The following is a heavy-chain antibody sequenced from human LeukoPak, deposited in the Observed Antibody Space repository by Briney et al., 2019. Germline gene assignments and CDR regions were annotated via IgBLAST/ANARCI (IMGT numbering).Heavy chain of an antibody. Sequence: SETLSLTFTVSGGSISSYYWSWIRQPAGKGLEWIGRIYTSGSTNYNPSLKSRVTMSVDTSKNQFSLKLSSVTAADTAVYYCARELSRGGGYCSSTSCYKVSYYFDYWGQGTLDTVSS. D-gene: IGHD2-2*02. CDR1: GGSISSYY. CDR2: IYTSGST. CDR3: ARELSRGGGYCSSTSCYKVSYYFDY. V-gene: IGHV4-4*07. J-gene: IGHJ4*02.